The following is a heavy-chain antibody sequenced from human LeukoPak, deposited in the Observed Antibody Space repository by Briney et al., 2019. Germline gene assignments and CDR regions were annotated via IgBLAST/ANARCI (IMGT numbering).Heavy chain of an antibody. V-gene: IGHV4-59*08. CDR2: IYYSGST. CDR3: ARHRSGWSYSFDY. CDR1: GGSISGYY. Sequence: SETLSLTCTVSGGSISGYYWSWIWQPPGKGLEWIGYIYYSGSTNYNPSLTSRATISVDTSKNQFSLRLSSVTAADTALYYCARHRSGWSYSFDYWGQGTLVTVSS. J-gene: IGHJ4*02. D-gene: IGHD6-19*01.